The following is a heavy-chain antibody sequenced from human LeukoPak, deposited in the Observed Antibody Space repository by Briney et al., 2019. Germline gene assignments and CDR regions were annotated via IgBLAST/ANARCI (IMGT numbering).Heavy chain of an antibody. CDR1: GYIFAHNS. V-gene: IGHV1-18*01. CDR3: ARVGVAGTGYYFDY. D-gene: IGHD6-19*01. J-gene: IGHJ4*02. CDR2: ISAYNGDT. Sequence: ASVKVSCKTSGYIFAHNSISWVRQAPGQGPEWMGWISAYNGDTNYAQNFQGRVTMTRDTSTSTVYMELRSLRSDDTAVYYCARVGVAGTGYYFDYWGQGTLVTVSS.